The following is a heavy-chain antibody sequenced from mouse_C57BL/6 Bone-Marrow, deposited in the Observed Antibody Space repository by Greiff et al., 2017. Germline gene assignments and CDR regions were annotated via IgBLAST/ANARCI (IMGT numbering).Heavy chain of an antibody. V-gene: IGHV5-4*03. J-gene: IGHJ1*03. CDR3: ASSSYGYFDV. CDR1: GFTFSSYA. D-gene: IGHD1-1*01. Sequence: EVKLMESGGGLVKPGGSLKLSCAASGFTFSSYAMSWVRQTPEKRLEWVATISDGGSYTYYPDNVKGRFTISRDNAKNNLYLQMSHLKSEDTAMYYCASSSYGYFDVWCTGTTVTVSS. CDR2: ISDGGSYT.